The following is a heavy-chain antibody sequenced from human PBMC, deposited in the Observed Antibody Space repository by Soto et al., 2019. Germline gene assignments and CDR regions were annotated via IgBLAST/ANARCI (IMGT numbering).Heavy chain of an antibody. CDR1: GYTFTGFS. D-gene: IGHD3-10*01. CDR2: INAGSGNT. V-gene: IGHV1-3*01. J-gene: IGHJ4*02. CDR3: ARDLWFGESFRCFFDY. Sequence: ASVKVSCKASGYTFTGFSLHWVRQAPGQRLEWMGWINAGSGNTKYSQKFQGRVTITRDTSASTAYMELSSLTSEDTAVYYCARDLWFGESFRCFFDYWDQGTLVTVSS.